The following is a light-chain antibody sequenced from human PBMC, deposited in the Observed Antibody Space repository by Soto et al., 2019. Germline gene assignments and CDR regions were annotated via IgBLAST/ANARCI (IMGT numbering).Light chain of an antibody. CDR2: DVS. CDR1: SSDVGDYNY. CDR3: CSYAGSYTYV. Sequence: QSVLTQPRSVSGSPGQSVTIPCTGTSSDVGDYNYVSWYQQHPGKAPKLMIYDVSKRPSGVPDRFSGSKSGNTASLTISGLQAEDEADYSCCSYAGSYTYVFGTGTKLTVL. J-gene: IGLJ1*01. V-gene: IGLV2-11*01.